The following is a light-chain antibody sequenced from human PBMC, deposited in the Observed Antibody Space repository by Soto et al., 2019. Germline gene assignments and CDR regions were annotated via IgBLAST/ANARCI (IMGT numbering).Light chain of an antibody. Sequence: EMVRMQSPATLSVYPGERASLSCRASQIIANNLAWYQQKPGQAPRLLIYGASTRAPGIPARFSGSGSGTEFTLTISSLQSEDFAIYYCQHYNNWPPWTFGQGTKVDSK. CDR1: QIIANN. CDR2: GAS. J-gene: IGKJ1*01. CDR3: QHYNNWPPWT. V-gene: IGKV3-15*01.